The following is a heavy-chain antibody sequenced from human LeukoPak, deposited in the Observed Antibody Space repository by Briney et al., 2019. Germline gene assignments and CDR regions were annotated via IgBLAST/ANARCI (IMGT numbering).Heavy chain of an antibody. CDR1: GFTFSSYG. J-gene: IGHJ5*02. D-gene: IGHD5-24*01. CDR3: ARALPHRRLMDTIMEQHWFDP. CDR2: INPSSDNT. V-gene: IGHV1-46*01. Sequence: PGGSLRLSCAASGFTFSSYGMHWVRQAPGQGLEWMGIINPSSDNTRHAQKFQGRVTMTRDMSTSTVYMELSSLRFEDTAMYYCARALPHRRLMDTIMEQHWFDPWGQGTLVAVSS.